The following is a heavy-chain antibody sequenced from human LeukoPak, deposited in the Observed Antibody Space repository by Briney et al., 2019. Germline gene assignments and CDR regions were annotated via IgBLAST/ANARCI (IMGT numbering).Heavy chain of an antibody. CDR3: ARDGSGAVADPYFDY. J-gene: IGHJ4*02. Sequence: GGSLRLSCAASGFTFSSYWMHWVRQAPGKGLVWVSRINSDGSSTSYADSVKGRFTISRDNAKNTLYLQMNSLRAEDTAVYYCARDGSGAVADPYFDYWGQETLVTVSS. CDR1: GFTFSSYW. V-gene: IGHV3-74*01. D-gene: IGHD6-19*01. CDR2: INSDGSST.